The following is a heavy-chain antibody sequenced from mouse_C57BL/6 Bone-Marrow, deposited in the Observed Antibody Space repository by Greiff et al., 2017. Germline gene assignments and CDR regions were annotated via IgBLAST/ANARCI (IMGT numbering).Heavy chain of an antibody. V-gene: IGHV1-81*01. Sequence: QVQLQQSGAELARPGASVKLSCKASGYTFTSYGISWVKQRTGQGLEWIGEIYPRSGNTYYNEKFKGKATLTADKSSSTAYMELRSLSSEDSAVYFCARLGGYGPYYFDYWGQGTTLTVSS. CDR2: IYPRSGNT. J-gene: IGHJ2*01. CDR1: GYTFTSYG. CDR3: ARLGGYGPYYFDY. D-gene: IGHD2-10*02.